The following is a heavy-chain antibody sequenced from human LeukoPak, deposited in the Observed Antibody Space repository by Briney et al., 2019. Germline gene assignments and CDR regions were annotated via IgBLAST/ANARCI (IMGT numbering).Heavy chain of an antibody. CDR3: AAAYYDILTGYYPYYYGMDV. Sequence: GASVKVSCKASGFIFTSSAVQWVRQARGQRLEWIGWIVVGSGNTNYAQKFQERVTITRDMSTSTAYMELSSLRSEDTAVYYCAAAYYDILTGYYPYYYGMDVWGQGTTVTVSS. CDR2: IVVGSGNT. CDR1: GFIFTSSA. J-gene: IGHJ6*02. V-gene: IGHV1-58*01. D-gene: IGHD3-9*01.